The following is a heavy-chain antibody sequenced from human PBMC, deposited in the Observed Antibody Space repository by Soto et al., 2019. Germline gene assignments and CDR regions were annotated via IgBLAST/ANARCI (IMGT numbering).Heavy chain of an antibody. D-gene: IGHD2-2*01. CDR2: IYYSGST. Sequence: SETLSLTCTVSGGXISSYYWSWIRQPPGKGLEWIGYIYYSGSTNYNPSLKSRVTISVDTSKNQFSLKLSSVTAADTAVYYCAGTIVVVPAAIYWFDPWGQGTLVTVSS. J-gene: IGHJ5*02. CDR3: AGTIVVVPAAIYWFDP. CDR1: GGXISSYY. V-gene: IGHV4-59*08.